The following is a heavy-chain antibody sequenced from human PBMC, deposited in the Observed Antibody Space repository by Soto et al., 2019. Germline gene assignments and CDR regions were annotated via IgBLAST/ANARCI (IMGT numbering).Heavy chain of an antibody. CDR3: ARDPYYRGTSYFDY. J-gene: IGHJ4*02. D-gene: IGHD1-26*01. Sequence: PGGSLRLSCAASGFTFSSYSMNWVRQAPGKGLEWVSSISSSSSYIYYADTVKGRITISRDNAKNSLYLQMNSLRAEDTAVYYCARDPYYRGTSYFDYWGQGTLVTVSS. V-gene: IGHV3-21*01. CDR2: ISSSSSYI. CDR1: GFTFSSYS.